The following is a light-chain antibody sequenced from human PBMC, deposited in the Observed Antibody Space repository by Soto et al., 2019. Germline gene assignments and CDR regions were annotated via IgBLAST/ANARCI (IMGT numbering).Light chain of an antibody. V-gene: IGKV3D-11*01. Sequence: EIVLTQSPATLSLSPGERATLSCRASQDVNSYLAWYQQKPGQAPRLLIYDASNRATGIPARFSGSGPGTDVTLTISSVEPEDFEVYYCQQRANWHITFGQGTRLEIK. CDR3: QQRANWHIT. CDR2: DAS. J-gene: IGKJ5*01. CDR1: QDVNSY.